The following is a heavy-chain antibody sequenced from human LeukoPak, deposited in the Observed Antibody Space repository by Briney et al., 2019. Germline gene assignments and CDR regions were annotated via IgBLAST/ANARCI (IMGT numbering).Heavy chain of an antibody. CDR3: ARAGLWDYSDSSGLPYDAFDI. Sequence: GASVKVSCKASGSTFTDYYMHWVRQAPGQGLEWMGWINPNSGGTNFAQKFQGRVTMTKDTSISTAYMELNRLRSDDTAVYYCARAGLWDYSDSSGLPYDAFDIWGQGKMVTVSS. D-gene: IGHD3-22*01. CDR1: GSTFTDYY. V-gene: IGHV1-2*02. CDR2: INPNSGGT. J-gene: IGHJ3*02.